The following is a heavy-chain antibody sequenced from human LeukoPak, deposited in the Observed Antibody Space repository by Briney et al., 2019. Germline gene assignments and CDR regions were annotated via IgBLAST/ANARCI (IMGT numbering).Heavy chain of an antibody. CDR3: ARTGYSSSWYVNYYYMDV. CDR2: ISAYNGNT. V-gene: IGHV1-18*01. CDR1: GYTFTSYG. Sequence: ASVKVSCKASGYTFTSYGISWVRQAPGEGLEWMGWISAYNGNTNYAQKIRGRVTMTTDTSTSTAYMELRSLRSDDTAVYYCARTGYSSSWYVNYYYMDVWGKGTTVTVSS. J-gene: IGHJ6*03. D-gene: IGHD6-13*01.